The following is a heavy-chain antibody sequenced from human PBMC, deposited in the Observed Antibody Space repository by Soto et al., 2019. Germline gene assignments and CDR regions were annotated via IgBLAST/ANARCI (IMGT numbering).Heavy chain of an antibody. CDR3: ARTPLDYYYGMDV. CDR2: IYPGDSDT. CDR1: GYSYTSYW. Sequence: VASLKISGKGSGYSYTSYWIGWVRQMPGKGLEWMGIIYPGDSDTRYSPSFQGQVTISADKSISTAYLQWSSLKASDTAMYYCARTPLDYYYGMDVWGQGTTVTVSS. J-gene: IGHJ6*02. V-gene: IGHV5-51*01.